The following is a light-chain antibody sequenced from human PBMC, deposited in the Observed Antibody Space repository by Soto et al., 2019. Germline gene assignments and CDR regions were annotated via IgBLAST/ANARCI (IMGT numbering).Light chain of an antibody. J-gene: IGLJ3*02. Sequence: QSVLTQPASVSGSPGQSITISCTGTSSDVGGYNYVSWYLQHPGEAPKLMIYEVNKRPSGVSNRFSGSKSGNTASLTISGLQAEDEADYYCNSFTSINTWVFGGGTKVTVL. V-gene: IGLV2-14*01. CDR2: EVN. CDR1: SSDVGGYNY. CDR3: NSFTSINTWV.